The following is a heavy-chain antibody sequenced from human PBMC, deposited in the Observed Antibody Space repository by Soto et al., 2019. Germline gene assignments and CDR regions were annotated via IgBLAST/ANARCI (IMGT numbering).Heavy chain of an antibody. CDR2: IYWDDDK. CDR1: GFSLSTSAVG. J-gene: IGHJ3*01. CDR3: ARREGYCVGTKCQMRAFDF. D-gene: IGHD2-21*01. V-gene: IGHV2-5*02. Sequence: QITLKESGPAVVKPTETLTLTCTFSGFSLSTSAVGVGWIRQPPGKALEWLAVIYWDDDKTYSPSLNNRLTISKDTSKDPVVVVMTTLDPVDTTTYFCARREGYCVGTKCQMRAFDFWGQGTMVTVSS.